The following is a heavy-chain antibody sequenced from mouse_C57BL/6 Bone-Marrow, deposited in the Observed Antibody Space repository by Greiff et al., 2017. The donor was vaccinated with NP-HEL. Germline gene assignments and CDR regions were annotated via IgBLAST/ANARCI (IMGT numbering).Heavy chain of an antibody. Sequence: QVHVKQSGAELARPGASVKLSCKASGYTFTSYGISWVKQSTGQGLEWIGEIYPRSGNTYYNEKFKGKATLTADKSSSTAYMELRSLTSEDSAVYVCARWGRDCGSSPDWYFDVWGTGTTVTVSS. CDR2: IYPRSGNT. CDR1: GYTFTSYG. J-gene: IGHJ1*03. D-gene: IGHD1-1*01. V-gene: IGHV1-81*01. CDR3: ARWGRDCGSSPDWYFDV.